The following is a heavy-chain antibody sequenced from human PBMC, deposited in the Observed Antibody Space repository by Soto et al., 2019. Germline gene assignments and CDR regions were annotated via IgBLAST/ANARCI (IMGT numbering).Heavy chain of an antibody. V-gene: IGHV4-59*01. D-gene: IGHD3-10*01. CDR3: ARYGSGSSVWFDP. Sequence: PSETLSLTCPVSGGSMSSYYWSWIRQPPGKGLEWIGYIYYSGSTIYNPSLKSRVTISVDTSKNQFSLKLSSVTAADTAVYYCARYGSGSSVWFDPWGQGTLVTVSS. J-gene: IGHJ5*02. CDR2: IYYSGST. CDR1: GGSMSSYY.